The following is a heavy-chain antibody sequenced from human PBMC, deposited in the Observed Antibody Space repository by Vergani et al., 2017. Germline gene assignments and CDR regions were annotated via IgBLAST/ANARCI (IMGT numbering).Heavy chain of an antibody. CDR1: GGTFSSYA. V-gene: IGHV1-69*01. J-gene: IGHJ6*03. D-gene: IGHD2-2*01. CDR3: AGARYCSSTSCYPGDDYYMDV. CDR2: IIPIFGTA. Sequence: QVQLVQSGAEVKKPGSSVKVSCKASGGTFSSYAISWVRQAPGQGLEWMGGIIPIFGTANYAQKFQGRVTITADESTSTAYMELSSLRSEDTAVYYCAGARYCSSTSCYPGDDYYMDVWGKGTTVTVSS.